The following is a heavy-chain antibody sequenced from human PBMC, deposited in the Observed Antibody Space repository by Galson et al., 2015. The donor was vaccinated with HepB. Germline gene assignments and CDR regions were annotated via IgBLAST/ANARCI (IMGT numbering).Heavy chain of an antibody. J-gene: IGHJ4*02. CDR3: ARATRRCSGGSCYEGAYAY. V-gene: IGHV1-69*13. Sequence: SVKVSCKASGGTFSSYAISWVRQAPGQGLEWMGGIIPIFGTANYAQKVQGRVTITADESTSTAYMELSSLRSEDTAVYYCARATRRCSGGSCYEGAYAYWGQGTLVTVSS. D-gene: IGHD2-15*01. CDR2: IIPIFGTA. CDR1: GGTFSSYA.